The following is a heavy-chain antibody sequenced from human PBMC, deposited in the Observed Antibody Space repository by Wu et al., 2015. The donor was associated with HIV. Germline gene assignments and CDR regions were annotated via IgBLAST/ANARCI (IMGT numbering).Heavy chain of an antibody. J-gene: IGHJ4*02. V-gene: IGHV1-8*01. Sequence: QVQLVQSGAEVKKPGASVKVSCKASGYTFTSYDINWVRQATGQGLEWMGWMNPNSGNTGYAQKLQGRVTMTTDTSTSTAYMELRSLRSDDTAVYYCARAGDSSGWDYFDYWGQGTLVTVSS. D-gene: IGHD3-22*01. CDR3: ARAGDSSGWDYFDY. CDR2: MNPNSGNT. CDR1: GYTFTSYD.